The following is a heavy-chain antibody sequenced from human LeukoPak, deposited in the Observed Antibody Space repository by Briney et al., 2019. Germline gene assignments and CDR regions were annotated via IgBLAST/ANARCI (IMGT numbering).Heavy chain of an antibody. V-gene: IGHV1-2*02. J-gene: IGHJ5*02. Sequence: ASVKVSCKASGYTFTSYDINWVRQATGQGLEWMGWINPNSGGTNYAQKFQGRVTMTRDTSISTAYMELSRLRSDDTAVYYCARSIAAAGNWFDPWGQGTLVTVSS. D-gene: IGHD6-13*01. CDR1: GYTFTSYD. CDR2: INPNSGGT. CDR3: ARSIAAAGNWFDP.